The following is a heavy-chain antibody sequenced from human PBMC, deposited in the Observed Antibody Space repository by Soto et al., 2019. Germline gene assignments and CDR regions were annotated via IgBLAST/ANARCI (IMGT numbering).Heavy chain of an antibody. CDR3: ARRELTGAFDI. D-gene: IGHD1-26*01. CDR1: GGSISSYY. CDR2: IYYSGST. Sequence: SETLSLTCTVSGGSISSYYWSWIRQPPGKGLEWIGYIYYSGSTNYNPSPKSRVTISVDTSKNQFSLKLSSVTAADTAVYYCARRELTGAFDIWGQGTMVTVSS. J-gene: IGHJ3*02. V-gene: IGHV4-59*08.